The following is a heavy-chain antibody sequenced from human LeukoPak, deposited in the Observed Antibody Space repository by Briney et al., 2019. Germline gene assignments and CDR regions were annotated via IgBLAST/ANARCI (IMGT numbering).Heavy chain of an antibody. Sequence: ASVKVSCKASGYSFNSYGFTWVRQAPGQGLEWMGWISAFNRQTRYGRKFQGRVTLTTDTSTNTAYMELRSLISGHTATYYCARAQYHHEDSGQNFFDYWGQGSLVTVSP. CDR2: ISAFNRQT. CDR1: GYSFNSYG. D-gene: IGHD2/OR15-2a*01. J-gene: IGHJ4*02. V-gene: IGHV1-18*01. CDR3: ARAQYHHEDSGQNFFDY.